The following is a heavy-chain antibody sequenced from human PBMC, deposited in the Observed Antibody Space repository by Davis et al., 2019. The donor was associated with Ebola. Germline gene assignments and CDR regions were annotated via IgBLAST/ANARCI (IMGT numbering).Heavy chain of an antibody. J-gene: IGHJ1*01. CDR1: GYTFTTYG. D-gene: IGHD2-2*01. CDR3: ARDAEVDGSISFRH. CDR2: ISAYYGTT. Sequence: ASVKVSCKASGYTFTTYGISWVRQAPGQGLEWMGWISAYYGTTNYAQSLQGRVTMTRDTSTSTAHMELRGLRSDDTAVYYCARDAEVDGSISFRHWGQGNLVTVSS. V-gene: IGHV1-18*01.